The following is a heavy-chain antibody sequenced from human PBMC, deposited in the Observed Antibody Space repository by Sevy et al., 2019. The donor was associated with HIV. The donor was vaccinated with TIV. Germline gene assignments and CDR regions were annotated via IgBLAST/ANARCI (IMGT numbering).Heavy chain of an antibody. D-gene: IGHD5-18*01. J-gene: IGHJ4*02. Sequence: GGSLRLSCVVSGFTFSSYGMHWVRQAPGKALEWVSSMSSSTTYIYYADSVKGRFTISRDNAENSVYLQMNSLRAVDTAMYYCARGVASHTGMVACDYWGQGTLVTVSS. CDR2: MSSSTTYI. V-gene: IGHV3-21*01. CDR3: ARGVASHTGMVACDY. CDR1: GFTFSSYG.